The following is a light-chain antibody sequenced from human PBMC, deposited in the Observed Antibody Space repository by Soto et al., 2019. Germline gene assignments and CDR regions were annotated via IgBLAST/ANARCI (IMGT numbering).Light chain of an antibody. V-gene: IGLV2-23*03. CDR3: CSYAGTTAFVV. Sequence: QSAPTQPASVSGSPGQSITISCTGTSSDVGSYNLVSWYQQHPGIAPKLLIYEGSKRPSGVSNRFSGSRSGNTASLTISGLQAEDEGDYYCCSYAGTTAFVVFGGGTKLTVL. J-gene: IGLJ2*01. CDR2: EGS. CDR1: SSDVGSYNL.